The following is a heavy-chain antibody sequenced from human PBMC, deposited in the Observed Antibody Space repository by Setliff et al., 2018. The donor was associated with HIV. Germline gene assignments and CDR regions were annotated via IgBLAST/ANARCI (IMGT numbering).Heavy chain of an antibody. Sequence: SETLSLTCTVSGGSISSGGHYWSWIRQHPGKGLEWIGYIYYSGGTYYNPSLKSRVTISVDTSKNQFSLKLSSVTAADTAVYYCARVPTNPDFYYYYMDAWGKGTTVTVSS. CDR1: GGSISSGGHY. CDR2: IYYSGGT. J-gene: IGHJ6*03. CDR3: ARVPTNPDFYYYYMDA. V-gene: IGHV4-31*03.